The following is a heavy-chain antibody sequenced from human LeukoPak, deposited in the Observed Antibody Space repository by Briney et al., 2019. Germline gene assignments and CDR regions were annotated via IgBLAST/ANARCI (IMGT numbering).Heavy chain of an antibody. V-gene: IGHV3-23*01. Sequence: GGSLRLSCAASGFIFSSYAMSWVRQAPGKGLEWVSAISGSGGSTYYADSVKGRFTISRDNAKNSLYLQMNSLRAEDTAVYYCASYYDFWSGYYPRPLYYYYYGMDVWGQGTTVTVSS. D-gene: IGHD3-3*01. CDR2: ISGSGGST. J-gene: IGHJ6*02. CDR1: GFIFSSYA. CDR3: ASYYDFWSGYYPRPLYYYYYGMDV.